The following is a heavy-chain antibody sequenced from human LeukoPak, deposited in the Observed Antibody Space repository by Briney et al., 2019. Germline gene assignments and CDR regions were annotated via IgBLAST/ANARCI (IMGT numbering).Heavy chain of an antibody. J-gene: IGHJ3*02. Sequence: SQTLSLTCTVSGGSISSGGYYWSWIRQHPGKGLEWIGYIYYSGSTYYNPSLKSRVTISVDTSKNQFSLKLSSVTAADTAVYYCARDHNDILTDSTAFDIWGQGTMVTVSS. CDR2: IYYSGST. CDR3: ARDHNDILTDSTAFDI. CDR1: GGSISSGGYY. V-gene: IGHV4-31*03. D-gene: IGHD3-9*01.